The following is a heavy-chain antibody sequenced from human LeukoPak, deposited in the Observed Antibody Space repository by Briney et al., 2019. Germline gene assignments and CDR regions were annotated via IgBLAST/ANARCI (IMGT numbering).Heavy chain of an antibody. D-gene: IGHD6-19*01. CDR3: ARVVGIAVAEYYFDY. V-gene: IGHV1-2*04. CDR1: GYTFTGYY. J-gene: IGHJ4*02. CDR2: INPNSGGT. Sequence: ASVKVSCKASGYTFTGYYMHWVRQAPGQGLEWMGWINPNSGGTNYAQKFQGWVTMTRDTSISTAYMELSRLRSEDTAVYYCARVVGIAVAEYYFDYWGQGTLVTVSS.